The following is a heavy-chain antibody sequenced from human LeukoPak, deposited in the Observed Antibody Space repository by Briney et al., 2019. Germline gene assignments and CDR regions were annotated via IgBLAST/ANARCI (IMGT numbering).Heavy chain of an antibody. CDR3: ASDRVFYGLDV. J-gene: IGHJ6*02. V-gene: IGHV3-74*01. Sequence: GGSLRLSCAASGFTFSSYWMHWVRHAPGKGLMWVSRIKSDGRESSYAASVKRRFTISRDNARNTLYLQMNSLRPEDTAIYYCASDRVFYGLDVWGQGTTVTVSS. CDR2: IKSDGRES. CDR1: GFTFSSYW.